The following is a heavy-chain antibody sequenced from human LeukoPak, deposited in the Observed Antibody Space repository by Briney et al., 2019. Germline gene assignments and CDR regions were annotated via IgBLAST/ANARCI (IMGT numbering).Heavy chain of an antibody. CDR3: ARGWTKGGELEFDP. J-gene: IGHJ5*02. D-gene: IGHD1-1*01. V-gene: IGHV1-69*06. CDR2: IIPIFGTA. Sequence: ASVKVSCKASGYTFTSYGISWVRQAPGQGLEWMGGIIPIFGTANYAQKFQGRVTITADKSTSTAYMELSSLRSEDTAVYYCARGWTKGGELEFDPWGQGTLVTVSS. CDR1: GYTFTSYG.